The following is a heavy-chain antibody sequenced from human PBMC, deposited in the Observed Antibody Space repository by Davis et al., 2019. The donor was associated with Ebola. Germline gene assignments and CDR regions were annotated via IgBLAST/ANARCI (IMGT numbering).Heavy chain of an antibody. CDR2: IYYSGST. CDR3: ARHIVVEGYYYYGMDV. Sequence: PSETLSLTCTVSGGSISSGGYYWSWIRQHPGKGLEWIGYIYYSGSTYYNPSLKSRVTISVDTSKNQFSLKLSSVTAADTAVYYCARHIVVEGYYYYGMDVWGQGTTVTVSS. V-gene: IGHV4-31*03. CDR1: GGSISSGGYY. D-gene: IGHD2-21*01. J-gene: IGHJ6*02.